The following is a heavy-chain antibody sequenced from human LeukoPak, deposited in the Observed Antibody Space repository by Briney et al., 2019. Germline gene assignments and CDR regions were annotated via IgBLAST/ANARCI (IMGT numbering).Heavy chain of an antibody. CDR2: LTGSGGNT. J-gene: IGHJ6*03. Sequence: GGSLRLSCAASGFTFSIYAMSWVRQAPGRGLEGVTGLTGSGGNTYYADSVKGRFTISRDNSKNTLSLQMNSLKAEDAAVYYCVKFRGIQHYNYHMDVWGKGTTVTVSS. CDR1: GFTFSIYA. V-gene: IGHV3-23*01. CDR3: VKFRGIQHYNYHMDV. D-gene: IGHD3-10*01.